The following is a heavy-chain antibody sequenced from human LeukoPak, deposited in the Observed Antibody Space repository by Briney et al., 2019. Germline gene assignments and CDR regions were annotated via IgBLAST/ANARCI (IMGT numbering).Heavy chain of an antibody. D-gene: IGHD6-19*01. CDR3: ARRGSGWYLFDY. V-gene: IGHV5-51*01. CDR1: GYSFTSDW. CDR2: IYTGDSDT. Sequence: GAAPKISCKGFGYSFTSDWIGWGRQMPGKGLGWMGSIYTGDSDTRYSPSFQGQVTISADKSISTAYLQRSSLKASDTAMYYCARRGSGWYLFDYWGQGTLVTVSS. J-gene: IGHJ4*02.